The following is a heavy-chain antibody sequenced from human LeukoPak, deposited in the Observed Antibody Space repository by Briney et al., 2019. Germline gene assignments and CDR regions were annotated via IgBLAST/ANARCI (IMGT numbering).Heavy chain of an antibody. J-gene: IGHJ4*02. CDR1: GYTFTGYY. D-gene: IGHD3-10*01. Sequence: ASVKVSCKASGYTFTGYYMHWVRQAPGQGLEWMGRINPNSGGTNYAQKFRGRVTMTRDTSISTAYMELSRLRSDDTAVYYCARAIYGSGSYYQNAPGYWGQGTLVTVSS. CDR3: ARAIYGSGSYYQNAPGY. CDR2: INPNSGGT. V-gene: IGHV1-2*06.